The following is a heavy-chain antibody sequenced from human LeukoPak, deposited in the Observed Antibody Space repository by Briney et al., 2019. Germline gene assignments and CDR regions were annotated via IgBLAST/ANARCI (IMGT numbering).Heavy chain of an antibody. J-gene: IGHJ3*02. D-gene: IGHD1-26*01. CDR3: ARDLGRYNDRGTLSAFDI. Sequence: SETLSLTCTVSGYSISSGYYWGWIRQPPGRGLEWIGSIYHSGTSYYNPSLKSRVTISVDTSKNQFSLNLSSVTAADTAVYYCARDLGRYNDRGTLSAFDIWGQGTMVTVSS. CDR1: GYSISSGYY. V-gene: IGHV4-38-2*02. CDR2: IYHSGTS.